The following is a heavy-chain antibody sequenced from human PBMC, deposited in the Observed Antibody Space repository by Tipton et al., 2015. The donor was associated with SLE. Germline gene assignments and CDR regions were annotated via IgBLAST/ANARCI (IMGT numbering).Heavy chain of an antibody. V-gene: IGHV4-59*08. CDR3: ARAPRLGAFDI. J-gene: IGHJ3*02. CDR1: GGSISSYY. D-gene: IGHD6-19*01. CDR2: IYYSGST. Sequence: LRLSCTVSGGSISSYYWSWIRQPPGKGLEWIGYIYYSGSTNYNPSLKSRVTISVDTSKNQFSLKLSSVTAADTAVYYCARAPRLGAFDIWGQGTIVTVSS.